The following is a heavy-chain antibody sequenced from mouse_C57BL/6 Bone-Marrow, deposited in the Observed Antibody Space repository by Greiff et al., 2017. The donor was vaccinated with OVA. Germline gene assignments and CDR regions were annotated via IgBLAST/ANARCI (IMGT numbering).Heavy chain of an antibody. CDR2: IRSKSSNYAT. D-gene: IGHD1-1*01. Sequence: EVQRVESGGGLVQPKGSLKLSCAASGFTFNTYAMHWVRQAPGKGLEWVARIRSKSSNYATYYADSVKDRFTISRDDSQSMLYLQMNNLKTEDTAMYYCVRPFITTAVGGAMDYWGQGTSVTVSS. V-gene: IGHV10-3*01. CDR3: VRPFITTAVGGAMDY. CDR1: GFTFNTYA. J-gene: IGHJ4*01.